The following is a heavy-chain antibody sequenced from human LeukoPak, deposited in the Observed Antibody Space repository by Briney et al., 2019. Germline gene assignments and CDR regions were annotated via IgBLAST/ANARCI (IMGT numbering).Heavy chain of an antibody. Sequence: ASVKVSCKASGYTFTSYDINWVRQATGQGLEWMGWMNPNSGNTGYAQKFQGRVTITRNTSISTAYMELSSLRSGDTAVYYCARGRQFPDAFDIWGQGTMVTVSS. V-gene: IGHV1-8*03. CDR2: MNPNSGNT. CDR1: GYTFTSYD. CDR3: ARGRQFPDAFDI. D-gene: IGHD5-24*01. J-gene: IGHJ3*02.